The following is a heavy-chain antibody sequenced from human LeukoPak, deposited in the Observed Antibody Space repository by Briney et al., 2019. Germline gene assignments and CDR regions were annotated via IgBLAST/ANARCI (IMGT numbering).Heavy chain of an antibody. J-gene: IGHJ6*02. Sequence: SETLSLTCTVSGGSISSYYWSWIRQPAGKGLEWIGRIYTSGSTNYNPSLKSRVTMSVDTSKNQFFLKLSSVTAADTAVYYCARDERYCSGGSCYSNGMYYYYYGMDVWGQGTTVTVSS. CDR3: ARDERYCSGGSCYSNGMYYYYYGMDV. CDR1: GGSISSYY. V-gene: IGHV4-4*07. D-gene: IGHD2-15*01. CDR2: IYTSGST.